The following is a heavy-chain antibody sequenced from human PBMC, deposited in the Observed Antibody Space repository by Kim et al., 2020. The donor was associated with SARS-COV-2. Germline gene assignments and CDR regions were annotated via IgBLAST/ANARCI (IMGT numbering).Heavy chain of an antibody. CDR3: AKVTSGSSGWFEYFQH. CDR1: GFTFNSYA. D-gene: IGHD6-19*01. J-gene: IGHJ1*01. Sequence: VGSLRLSCAASGFTFNSYAMSWVRQAPGKGLEWVSGIRDSGGSTKYADSVKGRFSISRDNSKNTLYLQMDSLRAEDTAVYYCAKVTSGSSGWFEYFQHWGQGTLVTVSS. V-gene: IGHV3-23*01. CDR2: IRDSGGST.